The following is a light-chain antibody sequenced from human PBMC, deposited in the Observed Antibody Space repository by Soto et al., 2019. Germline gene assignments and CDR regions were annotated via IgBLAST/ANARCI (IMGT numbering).Light chain of an antibody. Sequence: EIVVTQSPALLSVSPGERVTLSCRASQRVSSSIAWYQQKLCQAPRLLIYGASTRATGIPARFSGSGSGTEFFLTISSLQSEDFAIYYCQHYNNWLGTFVGETKVEIK. J-gene: IGKJ4*01. V-gene: IGKV3-15*01. CDR3: QHYNNWLGT. CDR1: QRVSSS. CDR2: GAS.